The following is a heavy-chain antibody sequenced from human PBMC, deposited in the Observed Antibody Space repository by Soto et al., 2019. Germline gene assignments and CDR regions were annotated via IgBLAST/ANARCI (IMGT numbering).Heavy chain of an antibody. CDR1: GLTVNTFA. D-gene: IGHD6-19*01. CDR3: VKEGYMRSDWYGQFDC. Sequence: GGSIKLCCAASGLTVNTFAMHGVRQTPGKGLEFVSAISSNGGNTYYADSVKGRFAISRDNSKNTLYLQMYSLRPEDTALYYCVKEGYMRSDWYGQFDCWGQGTLVTVSS. V-gene: IGHV3-64D*06. J-gene: IGHJ4*02. CDR2: ISSNGGNT.